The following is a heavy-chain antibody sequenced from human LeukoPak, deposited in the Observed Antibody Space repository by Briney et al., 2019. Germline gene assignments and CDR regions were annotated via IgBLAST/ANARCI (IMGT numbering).Heavy chain of an antibody. Sequence: GGSLRLSCAASGFTFSSYEMNWVRQAPGKGLEWVSYISSSGSTIYYADSVKGRFTISRDNAKNSLYLQMISLRAEDTAVYYCARATGASELGFDYWGQGTLVTVSS. J-gene: IGHJ4*02. CDR1: GFTFSSYE. V-gene: IGHV3-48*03. D-gene: IGHD4-17*01. CDR2: ISSSGSTI. CDR3: ARATGASELGFDY.